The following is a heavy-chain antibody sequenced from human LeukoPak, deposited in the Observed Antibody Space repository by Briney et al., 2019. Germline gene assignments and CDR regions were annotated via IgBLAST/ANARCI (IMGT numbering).Heavy chain of an antibody. J-gene: IGHJ4*02. CDR2: IYYSGST. CDR3: ARTVMHFDY. V-gene: IGHV4-59*08. CDR1: GGSFSGYY. Sequence: SETLSLTCAVYGGSFSGYYWSWIRQPPGKGLEWIGYIYYSGSTNYNPSLKSRVTISVDTSKNQFSLKLSSVTAADTAVYYCARTVMHFDYWGQGTLVTVSS. D-gene: IGHD4-17*01.